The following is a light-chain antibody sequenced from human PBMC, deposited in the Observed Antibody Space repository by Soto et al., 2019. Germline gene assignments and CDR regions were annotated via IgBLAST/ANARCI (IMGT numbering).Light chain of an antibody. Sequence: QSALTQPASVSGSPGQSITISCTGTSSDIGAYNYVSWYQQHPGKTPKLMIYGVTNRPSGVSNRFSGSKSGSTASLTISGLQAEDEADYYCSSYTTSSTLDFGGGTKVTVL. J-gene: IGLJ2*01. CDR3: SSYTTSSTLD. CDR1: SSDIGAYNY. CDR2: GVT. V-gene: IGLV2-14*01.